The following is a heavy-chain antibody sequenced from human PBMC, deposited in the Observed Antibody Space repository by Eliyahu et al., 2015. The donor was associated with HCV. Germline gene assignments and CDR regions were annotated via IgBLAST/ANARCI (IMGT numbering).Heavy chain of an antibody. D-gene: IGHD4-17*01. Sequence: QVQLQQWGAGLLKPSETLSLTCAVYGGSFXGYYWSWIRQPPGKGLEWIGEINHSGSTNYNPSLKSRVTISVDTSKNQFSLKLSSVTAADTAVYYCARGGKTTVTPKQNWFDPWGQGTLVTVSS. CDR2: INHSGST. J-gene: IGHJ5*02. CDR3: ARGGKTTVTPKQNWFDP. CDR1: GGSFXGYY. V-gene: IGHV4-34*01.